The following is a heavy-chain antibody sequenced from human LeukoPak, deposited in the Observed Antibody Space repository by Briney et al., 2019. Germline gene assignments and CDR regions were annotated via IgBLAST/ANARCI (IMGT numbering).Heavy chain of an antibody. V-gene: IGHV1-69*13. CDR2: IIPIFGTA. CDR3: ARLVVGYYDSSGILDL. Sequence: SVKVCCKASGRTFSSYAISWVRQAPGQGLEWMGGIIPIFGTANYAQKFQGRVTITADESTSTAYMELSSLRSEDTAVYYCARLVVGYYDSSGILDLWGRGTLVTVSS. CDR1: GRTFSSYA. J-gene: IGHJ2*01. D-gene: IGHD3-22*01.